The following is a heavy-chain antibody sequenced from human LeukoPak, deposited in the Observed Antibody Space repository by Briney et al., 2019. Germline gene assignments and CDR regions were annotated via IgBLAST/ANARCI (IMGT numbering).Heavy chain of an antibody. D-gene: IGHD3-16*01. V-gene: IGHV4-61*02. CDR2: IYNSGTT. Sequence: PSQTLSLTCTVSGGSISSGGNYWTWIRQPAGKGLEWIGRIYNSGTTNYNPSLKSRLSMSSDTSKNQFSLQMTSVTAADTAVYFCARGLERFSVFGEVTITENWFDPWGPGTLVTVSS. CDR1: GGSISSGGNY. CDR3: ARGLERFSVFGEVTITENWFDP. J-gene: IGHJ5*02.